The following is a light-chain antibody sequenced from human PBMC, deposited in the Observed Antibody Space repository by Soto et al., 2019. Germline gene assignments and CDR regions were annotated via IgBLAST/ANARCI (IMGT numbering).Light chain of an antibody. J-gene: IGLJ2*01. CDR1: SSDVGGYNY. CDR2: DVT. Sequence: QSALTQPASVSGSPGQSITISCTGTSSDVGGYNYVSWYQQRPGKAPKLMIYDVTTRPSGVSNRFSGSKSGNTASLTISGLQPEDEADYYCSSYTSSSTLVVFGGGTKLTVL. V-gene: IGLV2-14*01. CDR3: SSYTSSSTLVV.